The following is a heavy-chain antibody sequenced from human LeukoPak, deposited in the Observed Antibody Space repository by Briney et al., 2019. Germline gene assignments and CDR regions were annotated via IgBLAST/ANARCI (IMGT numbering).Heavy chain of an antibody. CDR3: ARGDLALSGTREYYYYYGMDV. D-gene: IGHD3-16*01. CDR1: GGSVSNHY. CDR2: IYCSERA. Sequence: SETLSLTCSVSGGSVSNHYWNWIRQVPGKGLEWIGFIYCSERATYNPSLKSRVTISINTSKNQFSLKLTSVTTADTAVYYCARGDLALSGTREYYYYYGMDVWGQGTTVTVS. V-gene: IGHV4-59*02. J-gene: IGHJ6*02.